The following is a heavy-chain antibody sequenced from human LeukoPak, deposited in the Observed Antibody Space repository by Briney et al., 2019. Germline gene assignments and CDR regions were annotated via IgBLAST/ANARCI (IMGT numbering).Heavy chain of an antibody. CDR2: ISTYNGNT. CDR3: ARDRCSSTSCYGPWGY. D-gene: IGHD2-2*01. CDR1: GYTFTSYG. V-gene: IGHV1-18*01. J-gene: IGHJ4*02. Sequence: ASVKVSCKASGYTFTSYGISWVRQAPGQGVEGMGWISTYNGNTNYAQKLQSRVTTTTDTSTSTASMELRSLRSDDTAVYYCARDRCSSTSCYGPWGYWGQGTLVTVSS.